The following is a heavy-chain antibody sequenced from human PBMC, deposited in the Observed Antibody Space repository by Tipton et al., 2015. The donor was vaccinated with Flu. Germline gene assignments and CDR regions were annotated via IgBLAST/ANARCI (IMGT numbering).Heavy chain of an antibody. V-gene: IGHV3-7*01. CDR2: IKQRGSEK. Sequence: SLRLSCAASGFTFSDYWMSWVRQAPGKGLEWVAYIKQRGSEKYYVDSVKGRFTISRDDAENSLYLQMNSLRAEDTAVYYCATLWRSSGYDWPFEDNWGQGTLVTVSS. CDR3: ATLWRSSGYDWPFEDN. J-gene: IGHJ4*02. CDR1: GFTFSDYW. D-gene: IGHD5-12*01.